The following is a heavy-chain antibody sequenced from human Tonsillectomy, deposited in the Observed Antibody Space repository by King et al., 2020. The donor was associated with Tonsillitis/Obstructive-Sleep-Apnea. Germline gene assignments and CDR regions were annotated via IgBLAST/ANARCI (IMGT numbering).Heavy chain of an antibody. D-gene: IGHD5-24*01. J-gene: IGHJ3*02. CDR1: GFTFSSYE. Sequence: VQLVESGGGLVQPGGSLRLSCAASGFTFSSYEMNWVRQAPGKGLEWVSYISSSGSTIYYADSVKGRFTISRENAKNSLYLQMNSLRAEDTAVYYCARGRWLASVAFDIWGQGTMVTVSS. CDR3: ARGRWLASVAFDI. CDR2: ISSSGSTI. V-gene: IGHV3-48*03.